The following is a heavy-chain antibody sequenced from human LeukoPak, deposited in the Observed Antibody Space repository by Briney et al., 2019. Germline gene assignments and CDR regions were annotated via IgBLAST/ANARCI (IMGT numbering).Heavy chain of an antibody. Sequence: GASVKVSCKASGGTFSSYAISWVRQAPGQGLEWMGGIIPIFGTANYAQKFQGRVTITTDESTSTAYMELSSLRSEDTAVYYCARAPFSGSYYIGRLTFDCWGQGTLVTVSS. D-gene: IGHD1-26*01. CDR1: GGTFSSYA. J-gene: IGHJ4*02. CDR3: ARAPFSGSYYIGRLTFDC. V-gene: IGHV1-69*05. CDR2: IIPIFGTA.